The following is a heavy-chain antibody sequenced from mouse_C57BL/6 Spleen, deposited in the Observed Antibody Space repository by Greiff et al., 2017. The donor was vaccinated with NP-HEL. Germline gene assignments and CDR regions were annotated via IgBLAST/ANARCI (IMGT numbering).Heavy chain of an antibody. V-gene: IGHV5-17*01. CDR3: ARDSSPAWFAY. D-gene: IGHD1-1*01. CDR2: ISSGSSTI. CDR1: GFTFSDYG. J-gene: IGHJ3*01. Sequence: VQLQQSGGGLVKPGGSLKLSCAASGFTFSDYGMHWVRQAPEKGLEWVAYISSGSSTIYYADTVKGRFTISRDNAKNTLFLQMTSLRSEDTAMYYCARDSSPAWFAYWGQGTLVTVSA.